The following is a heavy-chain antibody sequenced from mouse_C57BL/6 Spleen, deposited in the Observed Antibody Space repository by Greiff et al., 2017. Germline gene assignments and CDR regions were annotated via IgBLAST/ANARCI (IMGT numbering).Heavy chain of an antibody. CDR1: GFNIKDAY. Sequence: VQLQQSGAELVRPGASVKLSCTASGFNIKDAYMHWVKQRPEQGLEWIGWIDPENGDTEYASKFQGKATITADTSSNTAYLQLSSLTSEDTAVYYCTYYGNWGYFDVWGTGTTVTVSS. V-gene: IGHV14-4*01. D-gene: IGHD2-1*01. J-gene: IGHJ1*03. CDR2: IDPENGDT. CDR3: TYYGNWGYFDV.